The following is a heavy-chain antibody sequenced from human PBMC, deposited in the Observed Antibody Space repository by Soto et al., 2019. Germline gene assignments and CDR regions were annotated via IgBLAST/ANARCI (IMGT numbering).Heavy chain of an antibody. D-gene: IGHD6-6*01. CDR3: ARDPNNSSSWWLDP. V-gene: IGHV3-11*06. CDR2: TSYGSSYT. CDR1: GFTFSDYY. J-gene: IGHJ5*02. Sequence: QVQLVESGGGLVKPGGSLRLSCAGSGFTFSDYYMTWIRQAPGKGLEWVSYTSYGSSYTNYADSVKGRFTISRDNAKNSLFLQMNNLRTEDTAGYYCARDPNNSSSWWLDPWGRGTLVTVSS.